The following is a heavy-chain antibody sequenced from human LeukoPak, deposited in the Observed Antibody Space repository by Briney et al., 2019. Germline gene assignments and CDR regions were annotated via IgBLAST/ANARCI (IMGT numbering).Heavy chain of an antibody. V-gene: IGHV3-48*04. J-gene: IGHJ3*02. CDR2: ISSSSSTI. CDR3: ARDQYYYDSSGYYPDAFDI. Sequence: GGSLRLSCAASGFTFSSYSMNWVRQAPGKGLEWVSYISSSSSTIYYADSVKGRFTISRDNAKNSLYLQVNSLRAEDTAVYYCARDQYYYDSSGYYPDAFDIWGQGTMVTVSS. D-gene: IGHD3-22*01. CDR1: GFTFSSYS.